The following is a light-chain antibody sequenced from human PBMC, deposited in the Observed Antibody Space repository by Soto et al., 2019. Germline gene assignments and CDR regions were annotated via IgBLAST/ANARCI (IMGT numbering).Light chain of an antibody. CDR3: QKYDSAPWT. Sequence: IPMTQSPSSLSASVGDRVIITCRASQGIGNSLAWYQQKAGRVPKLLMHSASTLLSGVPSRFSGSGSGTDLTLTISSLQPEDVATYYCQKYDSAPWTFGQGTKVEIK. CDR1: QGIGNS. CDR2: SAS. J-gene: IGKJ1*01. V-gene: IGKV1-27*01.